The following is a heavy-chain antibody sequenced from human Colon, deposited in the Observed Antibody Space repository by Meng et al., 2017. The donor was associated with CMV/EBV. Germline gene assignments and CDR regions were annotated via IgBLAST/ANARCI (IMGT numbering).Heavy chain of an antibody. Sequence: GGSLRLSCSASGFTFDDYTMHWVRQVPGKGLEWVSLISWDGGSTYYADSVKGRFTISRDNRKNSLFLEMNSLRAEDNGLYYCVKDRAGVSGSNGMDVWGQGTTVTVSS. V-gene: IGHV3-43*01. J-gene: IGHJ6*02. CDR2: ISWDGGST. CDR1: GFTFDDYT. D-gene: IGHD3-10*01. CDR3: VKDRAGVSGSNGMDV.